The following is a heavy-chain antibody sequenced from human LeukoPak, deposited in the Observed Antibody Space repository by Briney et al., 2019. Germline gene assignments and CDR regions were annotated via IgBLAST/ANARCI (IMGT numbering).Heavy chain of an antibody. CDR2: INPNSGGT. CDR1: GYTFTGYY. Sequence: ASVKVSCKASGYTFTGYYMHWVRQAPGQGLEWMGRINPNSGGTNYAQKFQGRVTMTRDTSISTAYMELSRLRSDDTAVYYCARGHCSSTSCCSVQPAFDPWGQGTLVAVSS. V-gene: IGHV1-2*06. D-gene: IGHD2-2*01. CDR3: ARGHCSSTSCCSVQPAFDP. J-gene: IGHJ5*02.